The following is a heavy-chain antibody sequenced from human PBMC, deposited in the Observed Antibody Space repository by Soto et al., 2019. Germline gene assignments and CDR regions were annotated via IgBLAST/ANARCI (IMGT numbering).Heavy chain of an antibody. CDR2: IYYSGST. CDR1: GGSISSSSYY. V-gene: IGHV4-39*01. Sequence: SETLSLTCAVSGGSISSSSYYWGWIRQPPGKGLEWIGSIYYSGSTYYNPSLKSRVTISVDTSKNQFSLKLSSVTAADTAVYYCARLEAYYDFWSGSLWGDGMDVWGQGTTVTVSS. D-gene: IGHD3-3*01. J-gene: IGHJ6*02. CDR3: ARLEAYYDFWSGSLWGDGMDV.